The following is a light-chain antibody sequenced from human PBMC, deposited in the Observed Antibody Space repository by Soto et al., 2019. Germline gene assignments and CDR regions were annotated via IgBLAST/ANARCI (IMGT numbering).Light chain of an antibody. V-gene: IGKV2-28*01. CDR2: LGS. CDR1: QSLLHSNGNTY. J-gene: IGKJ1*01. CDR3: MQALHART. Sequence: EIVVTQSPLSLPVTPGGPASISCKSSQSLLHSNGNTYLDWYLQKPGQSPQLLIYLGSNRASGVPDRFSGSGSGTDFTLNISRVEAEDVGVYYCMQALHARTFGQGTKVEIK.